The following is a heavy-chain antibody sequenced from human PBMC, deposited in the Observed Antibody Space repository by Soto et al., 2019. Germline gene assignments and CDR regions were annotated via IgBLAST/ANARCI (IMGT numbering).Heavy chain of an antibody. CDR1: GFTFSSYW. CDR2: INSDGSSK. J-gene: IGHJ4*02. V-gene: IGHV3-74*01. CDR3: AKPLPNHGGFDY. Sequence: EVQLVESGGGLVQPGGSLRLSCAASGFTFSSYWMHWVRQAPGKGLVWVSRINSDGSSKSYADSVKGRFTISRDNAKNTLYLQMNSLRAEDTAVYYCAKPLPNHGGFDYWGQGTLVTVSS.